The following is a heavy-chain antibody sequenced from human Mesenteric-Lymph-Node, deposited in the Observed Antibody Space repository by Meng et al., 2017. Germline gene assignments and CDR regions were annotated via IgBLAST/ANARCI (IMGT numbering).Heavy chain of an antibody. CDR3: ARFEPGIAAAESDY. Sequence: ETLSLTCTVSGGSISSSSYYWGWIRQPPGKGLEWVSVIYSGGSTYYGDSVKGRFTISRDNAKNSLYLQMNSLRAEDTAVYYCARFEPGIAAAESDYWGQGTLVTVSS. J-gene: IGHJ4*02. CDR1: GGSISSSSYY. D-gene: IGHD6-13*01. CDR2: IYSGGST. V-gene: IGHV3-53*01.